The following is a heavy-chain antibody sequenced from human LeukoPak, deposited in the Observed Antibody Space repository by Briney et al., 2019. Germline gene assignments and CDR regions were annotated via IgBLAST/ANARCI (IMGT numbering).Heavy chain of an antibody. CDR1: GFTFSTYW. CDR3: ARGLREYSGVDY. V-gene: IGHV3-7*05. D-gene: IGHD5-12*01. J-gene: IGHJ4*02. Sequence: GGSLRLSCAASGFTFSTYWMSWVRQAPGKGLEWVANIKEDGSERYYVDSVKGRFTISRDNAKNSLYLQMNSLRAEDTAVYYCARGLREYSGVDYWGLGTLVTVSS. CDR2: IKEDGSER.